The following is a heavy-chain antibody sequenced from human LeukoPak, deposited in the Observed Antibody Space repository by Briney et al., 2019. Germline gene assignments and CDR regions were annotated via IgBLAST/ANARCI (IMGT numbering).Heavy chain of an antibody. CDR2: INPNSGGT. Sequence: ASVKVSCKASGYTFTGYYMHWVRQAPGQGLEWMGWINPNSGGTNYAQKFQGRVTMTRDTSISTAYMELRSLRSDDTAVYHCARGTGGGGPLSGWFDPWGQGTLVTVSS. J-gene: IGHJ5*02. D-gene: IGHD2-15*01. V-gene: IGHV1-2*02. CDR3: ARGTGGGGPLSGWFDP. CDR1: GYTFTGYY.